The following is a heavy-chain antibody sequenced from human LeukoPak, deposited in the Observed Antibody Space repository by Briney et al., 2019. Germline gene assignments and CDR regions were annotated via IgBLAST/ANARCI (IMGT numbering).Heavy chain of an antibody. Sequence: SETLSLTCSVSGYSISSFYWSWIRQPPGKGLEWLGYIYYSGSTNYNPSLKSRVAISVDTSKNQFSLKLSSVTAADTAVYYCARDKGLWHGMDVWGQGTTVTVSS. CDR3: ARDKGLWHGMDV. D-gene: IGHD2-21*01. CDR2: IYYSGST. J-gene: IGHJ6*02. CDR1: GYSISSFY. V-gene: IGHV4-59*01.